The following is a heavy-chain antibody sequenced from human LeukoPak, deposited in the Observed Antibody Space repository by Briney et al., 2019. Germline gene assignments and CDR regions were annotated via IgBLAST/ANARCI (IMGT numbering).Heavy chain of an antibody. CDR1: GGSFSGYY. J-gene: IGHJ4*02. Sequence: SETLSLTCAVYGGSFSGYYWSWIRQPPGKGLEWIGEINHSGSTNYNPSLKSRVTISVDTSKNQFSLKLSSVTAADTAVYYCARPTRDGYDYWGQGTLVTVSS. D-gene: IGHD5-24*01. V-gene: IGHV4-34*01. CDR2: INHSGST. CDR3: ARPTRDGYDY.